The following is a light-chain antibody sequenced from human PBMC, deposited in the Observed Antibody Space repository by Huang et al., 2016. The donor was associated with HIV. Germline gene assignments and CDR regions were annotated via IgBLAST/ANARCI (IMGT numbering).Light chain of an antibody. V-gene: IGKV3-11*01. CDR2: DAS. CDR3: QQRSNWPRMYT. Sequence: EIVLTQSPATLSLSPGERATLSCRASQRVSSYLAWYQQKPGQAPRLLIYDASNRATGIPARCSGSGSGTDFTLTISSLEPEDFAVYYCQQRSNWPRMYTFGQGTKLEIK. CDR1: QRVSSY. J-gene: IGKJ2*01.